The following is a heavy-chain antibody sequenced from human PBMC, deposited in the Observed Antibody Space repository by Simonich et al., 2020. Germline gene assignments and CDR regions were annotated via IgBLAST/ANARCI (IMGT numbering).Heavy chain of an antibody. V-gene: IGHV3-21*01. D-gene: IGHD2-2*01. CDR1: GFTFSSYS. J-gene: IGHJ4*02. CDR2: ISSSSSYI. CDR3: ARKGHSSTSCFDY. Sequence: EVQLVESGGGLVKPGGSLRLSCAASGFTFSSYSMNWVRQAPGKVMEWVSSISSSSSYIYYADSGKGRFTISRDNAKNSLYLQMNSLRAEDTAVYYCARKGHSSTSCFDYWGQGTLVTVSS.